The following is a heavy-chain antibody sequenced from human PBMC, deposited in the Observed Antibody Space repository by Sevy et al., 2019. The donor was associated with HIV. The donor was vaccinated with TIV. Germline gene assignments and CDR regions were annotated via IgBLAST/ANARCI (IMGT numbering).Heavy chain of an antibody. Sequence: GGSLRLSCAVSGFTFSTYAMSWVRQAPGKGLEWVSAISGSGGSSTYYADSVKGRFTISRDNSKNTLYLQMNSLRAEDTAVYYCAKYRDFWRAACYFDYWGQGTLVTVSS. CDR1: GFTFSTYA. CDR3: AKYRDFWRAACYFDY. J-gene: IGHJ4*02. CDR2: ISGSGGSST. D-gene: IGHD3-3*01. V-gene: IGHV3-23*01.